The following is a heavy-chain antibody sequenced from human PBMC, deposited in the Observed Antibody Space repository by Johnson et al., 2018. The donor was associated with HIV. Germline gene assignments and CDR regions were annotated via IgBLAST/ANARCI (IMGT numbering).Heavy chain of an antibody. Sequence: QVQLVESGGGVVQPGRSLRLSCAASGFTFSSYAMHWVRQAPGKGLEWVAVISYDGSIKYYADSVKGRFTISRDNSKNTLYLQMNSLRAEDTAVYYCALSGSSVVVAFDIWGQGTMVTVSS. J-gene: IGHJ3*02. D-gene: IGHD6-6*01. CDR3: ALSGSSVVVAFDI. CDR2: ISYDGSIK. V-gene: IGHV3-30*14. CDR1: GFTFSSYA.